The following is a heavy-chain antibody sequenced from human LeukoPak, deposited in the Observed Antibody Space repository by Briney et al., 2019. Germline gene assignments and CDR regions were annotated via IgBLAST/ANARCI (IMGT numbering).Heavy chain of an antibody. CDR2: MSGSCVRT. Sequence: SGGSLRLSCAASECTFSSYAMTWVRQAPGKGVEWVLGMSGSCVRTYYEDSVKGRFTISRDNSKRTLYLQMNSLGAEDTAVYYCAKSTTVSSYRQYYFASWGQGTLVTVSS. CDR3: AKSTTVSSYRQYYFAS. D-gene: IGHD5-12*01. V-gene: IGHV3-23*01. J-gene: IGHJ4*02. CDR1: ECTFSSYA.